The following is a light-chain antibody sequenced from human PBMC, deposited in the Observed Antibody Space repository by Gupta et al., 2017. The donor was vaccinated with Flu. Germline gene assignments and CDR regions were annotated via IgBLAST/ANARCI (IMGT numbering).Light chain of an antibody. V-gene: IGLV1-40*01. CDR3: QSFDISLTGWV. Sequence: QSVLTQTPSVSGAPGQRVTISCTGTRSNIGTGYGVHWYQQLPGTAPKLLIHGDTNRPSGVPDRFSGSKSGTSASLVITGLQPEDEADYYCQSFDISLTGWVFGGGTKVTVL. CDR2: GDT. J-gene: IGLJ3*02. CDR1: RSNIGTGYG.